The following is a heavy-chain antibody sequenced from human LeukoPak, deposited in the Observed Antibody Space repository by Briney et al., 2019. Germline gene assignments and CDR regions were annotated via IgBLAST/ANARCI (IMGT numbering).Heavy chain of an antibody. D-gene: IGHD4-23*01. Sequence: SVKVSCKASGGTFSSYAISWVRQAPGQGLEWMGRIIPIFGIANYAQKFQGRVTITADKSTSTAYMELSSLRSEDTAVYYCARAHGGNSGYYFDYWGQGTLVTVSS. CDR2: IIPIFGIA. CDR1: GGTFSSYA. J-gene: IGHJ4*02. CDR3: ARAHGGNSGYYFDY. V-gene: IGHV1-69*04.